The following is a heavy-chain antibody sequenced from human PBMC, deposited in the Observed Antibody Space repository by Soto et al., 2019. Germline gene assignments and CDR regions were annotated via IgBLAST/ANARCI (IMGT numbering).Heavy chain of an antibody. J-gene: IGHJ6*02. Sequence: QVRLVESGGGVVQPGKSLRLSCVASGFTFSNFAVHWVRQAPGRGLEWVAVISGDGDTKSYADSVKGRFTISRDNTKKTLYLQMSSLTFADTALYYCAVGNPDVSGLGTTVNVSS. V-gene: IGHV3-30*03. CDR1: GFTFSNFA. CDR2: ISGDGDTK. CDR3: AVGNPDV.